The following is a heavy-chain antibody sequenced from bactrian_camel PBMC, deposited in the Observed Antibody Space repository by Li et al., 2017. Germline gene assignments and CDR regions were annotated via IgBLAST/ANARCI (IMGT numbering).Heavy chain of an antibody. V-gene: IGHV3S63*01. D-gene: IGHD2*01. J-gene: IGHJ4*01. CDR1: GLTCTMSEYR. Sequence: HVQLVESGGGSVQAGGSLRVSCLVSGLTCTMSEYRFGWFRQAPGKEREGVAAFGRDGSTSYAGSVKGRFTITQDSARNTVYLQMNNLQPEDTATYYCAEGRGSRGEHCYTLNYWGQGTQVTVS. CDR3: AEGRGSRGEHCYTLNY. CDR2: FGRDGST.